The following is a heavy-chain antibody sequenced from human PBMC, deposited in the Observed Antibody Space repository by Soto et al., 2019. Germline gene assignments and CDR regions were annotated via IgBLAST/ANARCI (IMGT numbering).Heavy chain of an antibody. CDR1: GFTFSSYE. CDR3: ARDEHSSGWYRGDYGMDV. CDR2: ISSSGSTI. D-gene: IGHD6-19*01. J-gene: IGHJ6*02. V-gene: IGHV3-48*03. Sequence: PGGALRLPSAASGFTFSSYEMNWVRQAPGKGLEWVSYISSSGSTIYYADSVKGRFTISRDNAKNSLYLQMTSLRAEDTAVYYCARDEHSSGWYRGDYGMDVWGQGTTVTVSS.